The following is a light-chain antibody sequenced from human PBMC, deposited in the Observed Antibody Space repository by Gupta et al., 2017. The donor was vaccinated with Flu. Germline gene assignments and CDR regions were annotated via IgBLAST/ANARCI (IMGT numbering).Light chain of an antibody. J-gene: IGLJ1*01. CDR3: QSFDDVLSAAV. CDR2: DNS. V-gene: IGLV1-40*01. CDR1: SSNIGTDYY. Sequence: QSVLTPPPSVSGAPGQTITISCIGQSSNIGTDYYVHWYQQLAGAAPRLLIYDNSNRPSGVPHRFSASKSGASASLTISGLQAEDEAVYFCQSFDDVLSAAVFGAGTEVTVL.